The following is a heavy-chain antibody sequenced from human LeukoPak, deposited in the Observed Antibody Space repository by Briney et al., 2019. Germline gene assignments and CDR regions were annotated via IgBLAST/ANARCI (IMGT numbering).Heavy chain of an antibody. J-gene: IGHJ4*02. CDR1: GFAFSGFY. Sequence: GGSLRLSCAASGFAFSGFYVHWVRQASGRGREGVGLIRSEPSGYTTLYAASVKGRFTISRDDSKNTAYLQISSLKGEDTAVYYCARQDCSGGSCSYVDYWGQGTLVTVSS. D-gene: IGHD2-15*01. V-gene: IGHV3-73*01. CDR3: ARQDCSGGSCSYVDY. CDR2: IRSEPSGYTT.